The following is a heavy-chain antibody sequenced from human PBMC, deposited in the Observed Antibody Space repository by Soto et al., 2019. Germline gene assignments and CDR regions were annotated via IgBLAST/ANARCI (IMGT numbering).Heavy chain of an antibody. CDR2: ISAYNGNT. D-gene: IGHD5-12*01. CDR3: ARGQSDIVATIPDY. CDR1: GYTFTSYG. J-gene: IGHJ4*02. Sequence: QVQLVQSGAEVKKPGASVKVSCKASGYTFTSYGISWVRQPPGQGLEWMGWISAYNGNTNYAQKRQGRVTMTTDKSTRTAYMELRSLRSDDTAVYYCARGQSDIVATIPDYWGQGTLVTVSS. V-gene: IGHV1-18*01.